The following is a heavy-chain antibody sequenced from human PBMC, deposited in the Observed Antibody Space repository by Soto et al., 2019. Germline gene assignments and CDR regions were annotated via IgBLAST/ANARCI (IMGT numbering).Heavy chain of an antibody. D-gene: IGHD6-6*01. CDR3: ARGIAARPRYFDY. CDR2: IYYSGST. V-gene: IGHV4-31*03. CDR1: GGFISSGGYY. J-gene: IGHJ4*02. Sequence: PSETLSLTCTVSGGFISSGGYYWSWIRQHPGKGLEWIGYIYYSGSTYYNPSLKSRVTISVDTSKNQFSLKLSSVTAADTAVYYCARGIAARPRYFDYWGQGTLVTVSS.